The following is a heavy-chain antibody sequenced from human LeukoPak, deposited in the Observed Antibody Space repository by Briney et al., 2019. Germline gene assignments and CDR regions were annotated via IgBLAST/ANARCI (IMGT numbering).Heavy chain of an antibody. CDR1: GLTFSHYW. CDR2: IKQDGSEK. V-gene: IGHV3-7*03. Sequence: GGSLRLSCPASGLTFSHYWMSWVRQAPGKGLEWVANIKQDGSEKFYVDSLKGRFTISRDNAQKAVHLQIFSLRPEDTAVYYCSTSRPDRFIDSWGQGTLVTVST. J-gene: IGHJ4*02. D-gene: IGHD1-14*01. CDR3: STSRPDRFIDS.